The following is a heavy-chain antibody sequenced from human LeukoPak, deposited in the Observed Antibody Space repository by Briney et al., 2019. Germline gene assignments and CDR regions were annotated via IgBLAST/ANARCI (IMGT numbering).Heavy chain of an antibody. CDR2: IIPIFGTA. CDR1: GYTFTGYY. D-gene: IGHD1-7*01. V-gene: IGHV1-69*05. J-gene: IGHJ4*02. Sequence: SVKVSCKASGYTFTGYYMHWVRQAPGQGLEWMGGIIPIFGTANYAQKFQGRVTITTDESTSTAYMELSSLRSEDTAVYYCARAITGTTSYYFDYWGQGTLVTVSS. CDR3: ARAITGTTSYYFDY.